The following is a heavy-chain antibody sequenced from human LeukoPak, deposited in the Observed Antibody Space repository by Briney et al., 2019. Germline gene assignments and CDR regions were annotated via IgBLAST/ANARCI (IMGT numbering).Heavy chain of an antibody. CDR2: IYYSGST. CDR1: GGSISSSSYY. V-gene: IGHV4-39*01. CDR3: ARGEYYDILTGYYPSPLDY. J-gene: IGHJ4*02. Sequence: TSETLSLTCTVSGGSISSSSYYWGWIRQPPGKGLEWLGSIYYSGSTYYNPSLKSRVTISVDTSKNQFSLKLSSVTAADTAVYYCARGEYYDILTGYYPSPLDYWGQGTLVTVSS. D-gene: IGHD3-9*01.